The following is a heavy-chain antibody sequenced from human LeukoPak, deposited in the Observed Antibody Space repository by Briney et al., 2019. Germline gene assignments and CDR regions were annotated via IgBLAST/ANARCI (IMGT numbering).Heavy chain of an antibody. J-gene: IGHJ3*02. D-gene: IGHD2-8*01. CDR3: AKDIVVMVYGDDAFDI. Sequence: PGGSLRLSCAASGFNVSSNHMSWVRQAPGKGLEWVSAISGSGGSTYYADSVKGRFTISRDNSKNTLYLQMNSLRAEDTAVYYCAKDIVVMVYGDDAFDIWGQGTMVTVSS. CDR1: GFNVSSNH. CDR2: ISGSGGST. V-gene: IGHV3-23*01.